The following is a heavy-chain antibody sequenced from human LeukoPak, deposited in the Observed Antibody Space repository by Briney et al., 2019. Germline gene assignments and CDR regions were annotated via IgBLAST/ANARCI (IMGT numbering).Heavy chain of an antibody. D-gene: IGHD3-9*01. CDR1: GGSFSGYY. CDR2: INHSGST. J-gene: IGHJ4*02. Sequence: SETLSLTCAVYGGSFSGYYWSWIRQPPGKGREWIGEINHSGSTNYNPSLKSRVTTSVDTSKNQFSLKLSSVTAADTAVYYCARGSPKLRYFAHWGQGTLVTVSS. CDR3: ARGSPKLRYFAH. V-gene: IGHV4-34*01.